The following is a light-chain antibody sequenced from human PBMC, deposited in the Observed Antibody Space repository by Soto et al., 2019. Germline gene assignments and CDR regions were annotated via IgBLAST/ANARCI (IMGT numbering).Light chain of an antibody. V-gene: IGKV1-39*01. Sequence: DIQLTQSPSSLSASLGDRVTISCRASQNIDNYLHWYQQKSGKAPVALIYAASSFRDGVSSRFSGSGYGTEFTLTLNNLHPEDFATYYCQQSSSSPPITFGQGTLLDI. J-gene: IGKJ5*01. CDR2: AAS. CDR3: QQSSSSPPIT. CDR1: QNIDNY.